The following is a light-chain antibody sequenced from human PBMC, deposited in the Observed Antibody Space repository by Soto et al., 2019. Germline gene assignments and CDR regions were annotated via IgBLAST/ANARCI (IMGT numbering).Light chain of an antibody. V-gene: IGKV3-11*01. CDR2: DAS. J-gene: IGKJ2*01. CDR1: QSVSSY. Sequence: EIVLTQSPATLSLSPGERATLSCRASQSVSSYLAWYQQKPGQAPRLLIYDASNRATGIPARFSGSGSGTDFPLTISSLEPEDFTVYYCQQRRRDTFVQEPKLEIK. CDR3: QQRRRDT.